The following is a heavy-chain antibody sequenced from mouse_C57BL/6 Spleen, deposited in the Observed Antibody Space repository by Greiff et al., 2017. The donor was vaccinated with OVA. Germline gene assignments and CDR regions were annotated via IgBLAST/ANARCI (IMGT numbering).Heavy chain of an antibody. V-gene: IGHV10-1*01. CDR2: IRSKSNNYAT. Sequence: EVHLVESGGGLVQLKGSLKLSCAASGFSFNTYAMNWVRQAPGKGLEWVARIRSKSNNYATYYADSVKDRFTISRDDSESMLYLQMNNLKTEDTAMYYCVGWSQAYWGQGTLVTVSA. CDR3: VGWSQAY. CDR1: GFSFNTYA. J-gene: IGHJ3*01.